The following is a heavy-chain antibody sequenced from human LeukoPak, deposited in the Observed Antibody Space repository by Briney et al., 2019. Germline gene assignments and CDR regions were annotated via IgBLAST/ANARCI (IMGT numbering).Heavy chain of an antibody. CDR1: GGSFSGYY. CDR3: ARGRGAEAPIQLWYVCYMDV. V-gene: IGHV4-34*01. Sequence: PSETLSLTCAVYGGSFSGYYWSWIRQPPGRGLEWIGEINHSGSTNYNPSLKSRVTISVDTSKNQFSLKLSSVTAADTAVYYCARGRGAEAPIQLWYVCYMDVWGKGTTVTVSS. CDR2: INHSGST. D-gene: IGHD5-18*01. J-gene: IGHJ6*03.